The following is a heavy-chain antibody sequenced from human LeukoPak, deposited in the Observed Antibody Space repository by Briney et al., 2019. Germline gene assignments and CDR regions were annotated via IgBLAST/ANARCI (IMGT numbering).Heavy chain of an antibody. CDR3: AKASAYYYDSSGYFYD. Sequence: PGGSLRLSCAASGFTFSSYGMHWVRQAPGKGLEWVAFIRYDGSNKYYADSVKGRFTISRDNSKNTLYLQMNSLRAEDTAVYYCAKASAYYYDSSGYFYDWGQGTLVTVSS. CDR2: IRYDGSNK. V-gene: IGHV3-30*02. J-gene: IGHJ4*02. D-gene: IGHD3-22*01. CDR1: GFTFSSYG.